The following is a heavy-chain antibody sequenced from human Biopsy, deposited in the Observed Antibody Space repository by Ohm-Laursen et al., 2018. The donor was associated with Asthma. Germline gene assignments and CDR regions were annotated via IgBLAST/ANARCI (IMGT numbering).Heavy chain of an antibody. V-gene: IGHV1-2*06. D-gene: IGHD6-13*01. CDR3: ARDFLFQHGSSWYYYYYGMDV. CDR2: TNPNSGAT. CDR1: GYPFIGYH. Sequence: ASVKVSCKASGYPFIGYHIHWMRQAPGQGLEWMGRTNPNSGATNYAQKFQGRVTMTRDTSISTAYMEVSRLRSEDTAVYYCARDFLFQHGSSWYYYYYGMDVWGQGTTVTVSS. J-gene: IGHJ6*02.